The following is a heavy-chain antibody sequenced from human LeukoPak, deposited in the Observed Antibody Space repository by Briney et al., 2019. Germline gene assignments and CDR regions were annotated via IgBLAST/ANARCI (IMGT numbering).Heavy chain of an antibody. CDR3: ARRRWSSFAFDI. D-gene: IGHD6-13*01. CDR2: ISSSGTTL. J-gene: IGHJ3*02. Sequence: PGGSLRLSCAASGFTFSDYYIIWIRQAPGKGLEWVSYISSSGTTLYYADSVKGRFTISRDNAKNSLYVQMNSLRAEDTAVYYCARRRWSSFAFDIWGHGTMVTVPS. CDR1: GFTFSDYY. V-gene: IGHV3-11*01.